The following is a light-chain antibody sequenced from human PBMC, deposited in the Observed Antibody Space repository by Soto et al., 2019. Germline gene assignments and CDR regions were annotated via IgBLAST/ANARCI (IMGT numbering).Light chain of an antibody. Sequence: EIEMTQSPATLSVSPGERATLSCRASQSVSSNLAWYQQRVGQAPKLLIYDASTRATGIPARSSGSGSGTEFTLTISSLQSEDFAVYYCQQYNDWPETFGQGTKVDIK. CDR2: DAS. CDR1: QSVSSN. CDR3: QQYNDWPET. J-gene: IGKJ1*01. V-gene: IGKV3-15*01.